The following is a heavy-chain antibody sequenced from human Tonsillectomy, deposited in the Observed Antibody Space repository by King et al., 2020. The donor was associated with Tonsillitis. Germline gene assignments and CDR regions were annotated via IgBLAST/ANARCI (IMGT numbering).Heavy chain of an antibody. Sequence: QLVQSGAEVKKPGASVKVSCKASGYTFTSYYMHWVRQAPGQGLEWMGMINPSGGTTSYAQKFQGRVTMTRDTSTNTVYMELSSLRSEDTAVYYCARDRPCSSASCYGGSWFDPWGQGTMVTVCS. J-gene: IGHJ5*02. D-gene: IGHD2-2*01. CDR2: INPSGGTT. CDR3: ARDRPCSSASCYGGSWFDP. V-gene: IGHV1-46*01. CDR1: GYTFTSYY.